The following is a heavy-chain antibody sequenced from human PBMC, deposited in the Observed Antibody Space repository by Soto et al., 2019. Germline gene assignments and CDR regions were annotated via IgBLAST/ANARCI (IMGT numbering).Heavy chain of an antibody. J-gene: IGHJ4*02. V-gene: IGHV4-31*03. CDR1: GGSISSGGYY. CDR2: IYYSGST. D-gene: IGHD3-22*01. CDR3: SRNGGDYDSSGYPPRYFDY. Sequence: SETLSLTCTVSGGSISSGGYYWSWIRQHPGKGLEWIGYIYYSGSTYYNPSLKSRVTISVDTSKNQFSLKLSSVTAADTAVYYCSRNGGDYDSSGYPPRYFDYWGQGTLVTVSS.